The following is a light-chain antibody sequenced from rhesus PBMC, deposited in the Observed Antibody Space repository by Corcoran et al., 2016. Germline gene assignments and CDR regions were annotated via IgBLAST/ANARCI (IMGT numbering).Light chain of an antibody. V-gene: IGKV3-31*02. J-gene: IGKJ3*01. CDR2: GAS. Sequence: EIVMTQSPATLSLSLGETATISCSTSQSVSSYLAWYQQKPGQAPRLLVYGASSRATGIPDRFSGSVSGTDFTLTISSLEPEDFSVYYCQETSNLFAFGPGTKLDIK. CDR1: QSVSSY. CDR3: QETSNLFA.